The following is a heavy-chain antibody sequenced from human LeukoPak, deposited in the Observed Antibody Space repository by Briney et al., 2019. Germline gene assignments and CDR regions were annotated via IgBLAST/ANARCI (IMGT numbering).Heavy chain of an antibody. D-gene: IGHD3-22*01. Sequence: GGSLRLSCAASGFTFSSYSMNWVRQAPGKGLEWVSYISSSSSTIYYADSVKGRFTISRDNAKNSLYLQMNSLRAEDTALYHCAREGRDSSGYYHPDHDAFDIWGQETMVTVSS. V-gene: IGHV3-48*04. CDR1: GFTFSSYS. J-gene: IGHJ3*02. CDR2: ISSSSSTI. CDR3: AREGRDSSGYYHPDHDAFDI.